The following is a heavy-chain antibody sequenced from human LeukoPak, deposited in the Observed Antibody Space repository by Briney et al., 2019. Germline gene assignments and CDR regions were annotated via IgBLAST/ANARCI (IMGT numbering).Heavy chain of an antibody. CDR3: ARVTTNGYFEY. V-gene: IGHV3-7*04. Sequence: PGGSLRLSCAASGFTFSDYWMSWVRQAPGKGLEWVASIKFDESEKHYMDSVKGRFTISRDSAKSSLYLQMNSLRAEDTAVYFSARVTTNGYFEYWGQGSLVTVSP. CDR2: IKFDESEK. D-gene: IGHD1-1*01. J-gene: IGHJ4*02. CDR1: GFTFSDYW.